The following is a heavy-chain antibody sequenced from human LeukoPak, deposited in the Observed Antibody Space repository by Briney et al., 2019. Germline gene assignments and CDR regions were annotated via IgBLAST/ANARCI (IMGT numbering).Heavy chain of an antibody. J-gene: IGHJ4*02. V-gene: IGHV1-2*02. CDR1: GYTFINYY. CDR2: INPNSGAT. D-gene: IGHD3-22*01. CDR3: ARGAYYSDKFPLHY. Sequence: ASVKVSCTASGYTFINYYMHWVRQAPGQGLEWMGWINPNSGATNYAQKFQGRVTMTRDTSISAAYMDLNSLRSDDTAVYYCARGAYYSDKFPLHYWGQGTLVTVSS.